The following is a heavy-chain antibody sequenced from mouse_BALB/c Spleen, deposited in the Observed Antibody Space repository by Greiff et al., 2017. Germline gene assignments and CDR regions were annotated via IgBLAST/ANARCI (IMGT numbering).Heavy chain of an antibody. CDR3: TRSRFITTATGDY. D-gene: IGHD1-2*01. CDR1: GYSFTSYW. V-gene: IGHV1-5*01. Sequence: EVKLVESGTVLARPGASVKMSCKASGYSFTSYWMHWVKQRPGQGLEWIGAIYPGNSDTSYNQKFKGKAKLTAVTSASTAYMELSSLTNEDSAVYYCTRSRFITTATGDYWGQGTTLTVSS. J-gene: IGHJ2*01. CDR2: IYPGNSDT.